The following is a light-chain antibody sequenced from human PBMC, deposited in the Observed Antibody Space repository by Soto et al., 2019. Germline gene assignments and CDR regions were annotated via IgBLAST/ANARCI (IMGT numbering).Light chain of an antibody. CDR1: QSASRN. Sequence: EIVMTQSPAALSVSPGEGATLSCRASQSASRNLAWYQQKPGQSPRLLIFGASTRATGIPARFSGSGSGTEFTLTISSLQSEDFAIYYCQQYNKRTPWTFGQGTKVEVK. CDR3: QQYNKRTPWT. V-gene: IGKV3-15*01. J-gene: IGKJ1*01. CDR2: GAS.